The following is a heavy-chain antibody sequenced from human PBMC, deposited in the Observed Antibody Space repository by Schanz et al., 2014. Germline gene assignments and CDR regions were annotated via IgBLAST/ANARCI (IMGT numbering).Heavy chain of an antibody. J-gene: IGHJ4*02. V-gene: IGHV3-30*18. Sequence: VQLVESGGGLVQPGGSLRLSCAASGFTFSTYGIHWVRQAPGKGLEWVAVISYDGSTKYYADSVKGRITISRDNSKNTLYLQMNSLRGEDTAVYYCAKDQGNWNGGLGLDYWGQGTLVAVSS. CDR3: AKDQGNWNGGLGLDY. CDR2: ISYDGSTK. D-gene: IGHD1-20*01. CDR1: GFTFSTYG.